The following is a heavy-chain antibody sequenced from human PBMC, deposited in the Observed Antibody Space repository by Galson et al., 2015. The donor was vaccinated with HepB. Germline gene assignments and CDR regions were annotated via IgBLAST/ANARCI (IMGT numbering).Heavy chain of an antibody. D-gene: IGHD3-22*01. J-gene: IGHJ2*01. CDR3: ARRRYYDSSGYYYSWYFDL. V-gene: IGHV3-11*01. CDR1: GFTFSDYY. Sequence: SLRLSCAASGFTFSDYYMSWIRQAPGKGLEWVSYISSSGSTIYYADSVKGRFTISRDNAKNSLYLQMNSLRAEDTAVYYCARRRYYDSSGYYYSWYFDLWGRGTLVTVSS. CDR2: ISSSGSTI.